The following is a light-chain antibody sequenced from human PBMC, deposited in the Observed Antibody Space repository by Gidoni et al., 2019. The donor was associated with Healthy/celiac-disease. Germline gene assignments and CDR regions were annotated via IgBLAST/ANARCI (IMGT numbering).Light chain of an antibody. Sequence: IVLTQSPGTLSLSPGERATLSCRASQSVSSSYLAWYQQKPGQAPRLLIYGASSRATGIPERFSGSGAGTDFTLTISRLEPEDFAVYYCQQYGSSPTFGQGTKVEIK. J-gene: IGKJ1*01. CDR2: GAS. CDR3: QQYGSSPT. V-gene: IGKV3-20*01. CDR1: QSVSSSY.